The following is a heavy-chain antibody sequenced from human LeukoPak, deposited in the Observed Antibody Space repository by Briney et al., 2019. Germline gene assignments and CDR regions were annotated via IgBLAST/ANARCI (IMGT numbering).Heavy chain of an antibody. D-gene: IGHD2-2*01. Sequence: GGSLRLSCAASEFTVSSYAMSWVRQAPGKGLEWVSAISGSGGSTYYADSVKGRFAISRDNSKNTLYLQMNSLRAEDTAVYYCPKQGGGYCSSTSCSFDPWGQGTLVTVSS. J-gene: IGHJ5*02. CDR1: EFTVSSYA. CDR2: ISGSGGST. CDR3: PKQGGGYCSSTSCSFDP. V-gene: IGHV3-23*01.